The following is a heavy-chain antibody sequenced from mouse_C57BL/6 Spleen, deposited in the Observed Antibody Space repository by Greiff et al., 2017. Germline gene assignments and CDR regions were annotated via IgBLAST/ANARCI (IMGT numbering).Heavy chain of an antibody. CDR2: IDPETGGT. Sequence: VQLVESGAELVRPGASVTLSCKASGYTFTDYEMHWVKQTPVHGLEWIGAIDPETGGTAYNQKFKGKAILTADKSSSTAYMELRSLTSEDSAVYYCTRGGSSDYWGQGTTLTVSS. J-gene: IGHJ2*01. V-gene: IGHV1-15*01. CDR1: GYTFTDYE. D-gene: IGHD1-1*01. CDR3: TRGGSSDY.